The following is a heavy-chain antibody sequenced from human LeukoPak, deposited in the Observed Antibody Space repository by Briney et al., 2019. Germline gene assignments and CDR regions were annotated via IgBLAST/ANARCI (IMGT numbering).Heavy chain of an antibody. Sequence: GGSLRLSCAASGFTFSSYWMHWVRQAPGKGLVWVSRIYSDGSSTSYADSVKGRFTISRDNAKSTLYLQMNSLRADDTAVFYCARVRGGSGRSYAADAFDIWGQGTMVTVSS. CDR3: ARVRGGSGRSYAADAFDI. V-gene: IGHV3-74*01. D-gene: IGHD1-26*01. J-gene: IGHJ3*02. CDR2: IYSDGSST. CDR1: GFTFSSYW.